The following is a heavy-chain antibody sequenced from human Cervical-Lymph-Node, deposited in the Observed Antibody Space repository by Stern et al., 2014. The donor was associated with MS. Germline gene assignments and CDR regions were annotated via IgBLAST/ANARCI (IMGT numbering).Heavy chain of an antibody. CDR1: GYTFTGYY. D-gene: IGHD5-18*01. CDR3: ARDTGGYSYGRPLWYFDL. Sequence: QLVQSGAEVKKPGASVKVSCKASGYTFTGYYMHWVRQAPGQGLEWMGWINPNSGGTNYAQKFQGWVTMTRDTSISTAYMELSRLRSDDTAVYYCARDTGGYSYGRPLWYFDLWGRGTLVTVSS. CDR2: INPNSGGT. J-gene: IGHJ2*01. V-gene: IGHV1-2*04.